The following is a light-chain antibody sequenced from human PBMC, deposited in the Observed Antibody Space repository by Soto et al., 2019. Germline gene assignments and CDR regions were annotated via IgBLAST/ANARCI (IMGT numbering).Light chain of an antibody. Sequence: EIVMTQSPATLSVSPGERATLSCRASQSGSGNLAWYQQKPGQAPRLLIYGASTRATGIPARFSGSGSGTESTLPISSLQSEDFAVYYCQQYNNWPLSFGQGTKVEIK. CDR2: GAS. CDR3: QQYNNWPLS. CDR1: QSGSGN. V-gene: IGKV3-15*01. J-gene: IGKJ1*01.